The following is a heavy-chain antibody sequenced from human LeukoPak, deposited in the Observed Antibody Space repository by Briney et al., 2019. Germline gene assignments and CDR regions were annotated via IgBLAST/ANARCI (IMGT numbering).Heavy chain of an antibody. D-gene: IGHD6-13*01. CDR1: KFTFSSYW. V-gene: IGHV3-74*01. Sequence: GGSLRLSCAASKFTFSSYWMHWVRQAPGKGLVWVSRINPDGSSTNYADSVKGRFTISRDNAKNTLYLQMNSLRAEDTAVYYCAKDGGGGIAAAGGWGQGTLVTVSS. CDR3: AKDGGGGIAAAGG. J-gene: IGHJ4*02. CDR2: INPDGSST.